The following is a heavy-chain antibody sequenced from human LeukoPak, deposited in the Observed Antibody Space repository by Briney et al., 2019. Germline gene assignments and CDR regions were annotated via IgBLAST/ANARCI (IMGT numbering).Heavy chain of an antibody. V-gene: IGHV4-59*01. D-gene: IGHD5-24*01. CDR3: ARAGDGYNPGTYYYGMDV. J-gene: IGHJ6*02. CDR1: GGSISNSY. Sequence: SETLSLTCTVSGGSISNSYWSWIRQPPGKGLEWIGYIYNSGTTDYNPSLKSRVAISVDTSKGQFSLKLSSVTAAATAVYYCARAGDGYNPGTYYYGMDVWGQGTTVTVSS. CDR2: IYNSGTT.